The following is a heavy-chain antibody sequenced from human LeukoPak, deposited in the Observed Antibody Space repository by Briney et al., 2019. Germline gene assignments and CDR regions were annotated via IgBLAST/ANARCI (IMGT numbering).Heavy chain of an antibody. J-gene: IGHJ3*02. V-gene: IGHV3-74*01. CDR3: VREYSISSGRAFDI. CDR2: ISTDGSST. Sequence: PGGSLRLSCAASGFTFSSYWMPWVRQAPGKGLVWVSRISTDGSSTNSADSVKGRFTISRDNAKNTLYLQINSLRAEDTAVYYCVREYSISSGRAFDIWGQGTMVTVSP. CDR1: GFTFSSYW. D-gene: IGHD6-6*01.